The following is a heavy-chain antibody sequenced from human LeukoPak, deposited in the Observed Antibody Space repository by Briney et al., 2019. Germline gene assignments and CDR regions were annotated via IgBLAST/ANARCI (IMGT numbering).Heavy chain of an antibody. D-gene: IGHD5-18*01. CDR3: ARGQRGYSYGYVH. CDR1: GGSFSSYY. J-gene: IGHJ4*02. CDR2: INHSGST. Sequence: PSETLSLTCAVYGGSFSSYYWSWIRQPPGKGLEWVGEINHSGSTNYNPSLKSRVTISVDTSKNQFSLKLSSVTAVDTAVYYCARGQRGYSYGYVHWGQGTLVTVSS. V-gene: IGHV4-34*01.